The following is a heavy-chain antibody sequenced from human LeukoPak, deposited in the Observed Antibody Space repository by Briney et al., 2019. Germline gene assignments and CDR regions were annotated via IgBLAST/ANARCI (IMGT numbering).Heavy chain of an antibody. Sequence: GGSLRLSCAASGFTFSTYRMNWVRQAPGKGLEWVSSISSSSGYLYYADSVRGRFTISRDNAKGSVLLQMNSLRADDTAAYYCARDERGIDYWGQGTLVTVSS. CDR2: ISSSSGYL. CDR1: GFTFSTYR. V-gene: IGHV3-21*01. CDR3: ARDERGIDY. D-gene: IGHD6-13*01. J-gene: IGHJ4*02.